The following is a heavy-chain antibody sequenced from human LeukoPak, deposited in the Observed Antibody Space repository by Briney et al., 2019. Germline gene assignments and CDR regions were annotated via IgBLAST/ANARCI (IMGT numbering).Heavy chain of an antibody. CDR1: GFTFSSYR. CDR3: ARELYDSSGFDY. V-gene: IGHV3-21*01. D-gene: IGHD3-22*01. Sequence: PGGSLTLSCAASGFTFSSYRMNWVRQAPGKGLEWVSSMSSSSSYIYYADSVKGRFTISRDNAKNSLYLQMNSLRAEDTAVYYCARELYDSSGFDYWGQGTLVTVSS. J-gene: IGHJ4*02. CDR2: MSSSSSYI.